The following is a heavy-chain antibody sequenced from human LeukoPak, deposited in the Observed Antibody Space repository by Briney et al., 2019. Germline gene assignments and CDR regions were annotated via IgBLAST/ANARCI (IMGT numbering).Heavy chain of an antibody. V-gene: IGHV1-69*13. J-gene: IGHJ4*02. CDR1: GGTFSSYA. Sequence: SVKVSCKASGGTFSSYAISWVRQAPGQGLEWMGGIIPISGTANYAQKFQGRVTITADESTSTAYMELSSLRSEDTAVYYCARVSGPGRNVLRYFDWLAPRAYYFDYWGQGTLVTVSS. D-gene: IGHD3-9*01. CDR2: IIPISGTA. CDR3: ARVSGPGRNVLRYFDWLAPRAYYFDY.